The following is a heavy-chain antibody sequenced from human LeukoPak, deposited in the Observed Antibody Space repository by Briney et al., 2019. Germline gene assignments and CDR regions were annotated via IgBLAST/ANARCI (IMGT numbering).Heavy chain of an antibody. CDR2: IYYSGST. CDR3: ARVSGITMIVVFNSDAFDI. Sequence: SEALSLTCTVSGDSISSSSYYWGRIRQPPGKGLEWIGSIYYSGSTYYNPSLKSRVTISVDTSKNQFSLKLSSVTAADTAVYYCARVSGITMIVVFNSDAFDIWGQGTMVTVSS. CDR1: GDSISSSSYY. V-gene: IGHV4-39*07. D-gene: IGHD3-22*01. J-gene: IGHJ3*02.